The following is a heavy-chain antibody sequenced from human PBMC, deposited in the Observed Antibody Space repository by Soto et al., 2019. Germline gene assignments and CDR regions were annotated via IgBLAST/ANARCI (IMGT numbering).Heavy chain of an antibody. CDR2: IFPGDSDT. CDR3: ASLWPRTYYYGLGI. Sequence: GESLKISCKGSGYSFTNYWIGWVRQKPGKGLEWMGTIFPGDSDTRYSPSFQGQVTISADRSSSTAYLQWSSLKASDTAMYYCASLWPRTYYYGLGIWGQGTMVTVSS. V-gene: IGHV5-51*01. J-gene: IGHJ3*02. D-gene: IGHD3-10*01. CDR1: GYSFTNYW.